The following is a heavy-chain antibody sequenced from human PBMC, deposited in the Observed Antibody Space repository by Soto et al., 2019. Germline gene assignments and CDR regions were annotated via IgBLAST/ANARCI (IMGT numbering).Heavy chain of an antibody. CDR3: ARPLVAPVAGPYYYGMDV. Sequence: QIQLVESGGGVVQPGRSLRLSCTASGLPFNSYGFNWVRQAPGKGLEWVAVIWYDGNTKYYADSVKGRFTISRDNLRSTVYLQMNSLTAEDTAVYYCARPLVAPVAGPYYYGMDVWGQGTTVTVSS. V-gene: IGHV3-33*01. J-gene: IGHJ6*02. D-gene: IGHD6-19*01. CDR1: GLPFNSYG. CDR2: IWYDGNTK.